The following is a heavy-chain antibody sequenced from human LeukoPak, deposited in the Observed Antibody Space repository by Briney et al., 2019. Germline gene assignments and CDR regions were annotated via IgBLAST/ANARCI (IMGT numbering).Heavy chain of an antibody. CDR1: EYSFPNYW. CDR2: IYPCDSAT. J-gene: IGHJ4*02. D-gene: IGHD3-16*01. CDR3: ASLRFNYGYALTY. Sequence: GESLKISCQAFEYSFPNYWIAWVRQKPGKGLEYMAMIYPCDSATRYSPSFQGQVTVSVDKAISTAYLQWHSLEASDSAMYYCASLRFNYGYALTYWGQGTLVTVSS. V-gene: IGHV5-51*01.